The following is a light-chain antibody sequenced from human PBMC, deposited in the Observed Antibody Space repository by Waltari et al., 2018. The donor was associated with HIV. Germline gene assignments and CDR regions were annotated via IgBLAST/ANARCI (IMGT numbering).Light chain of an antibody. J-gene: IGKJ5*01. CDR2: GAT. CDR3: QQTDSFPHT. CDR1: QLSNSY. Sequence: DIHMTQSPSSLSASPGDRVSITCRPSQLSNSYLNWYQHTPGKPPKLLIFGATTLETGVPSRFSGSESATEFTLTVTGLQPEDLATYFCQQTDSFPHTFGQGTRLDIK. V-gene: IGKV1-39*01.